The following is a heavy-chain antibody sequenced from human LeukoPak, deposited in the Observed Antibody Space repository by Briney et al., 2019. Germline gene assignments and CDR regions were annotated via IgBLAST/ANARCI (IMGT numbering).Heavy chain of an antibody. J-gene: IGHJ4*02. Sequence: GGSLRLSCAASGFTFSNYDMSWVRQAPGKGLEWVSAISGSGGSTYYVDSVKGRFTISRDNPKNTLYLQMSSLRAEDTAVYYCAKDQASGYYSYYFDYWGQGTLVTVSS. CDR3: AKDQASGYYSYYFDY. V-gene: IGHV3-23*01. D-gene: IGHD3-22*01. CDR1: GFTFSNYD. CDR2: ISGSGGST.